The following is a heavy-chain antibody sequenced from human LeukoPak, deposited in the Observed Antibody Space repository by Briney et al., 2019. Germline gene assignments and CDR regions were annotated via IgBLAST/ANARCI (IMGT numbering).Heavy chain of an antibody. J-gene: IGHJ6*04. CDR1: GFTFSSYE. Sequence: PGGSLRLSCAASGFTFSSYEMNWVRQAPGKGVEWVSEISSSGSTIYYADSVKGRFTISRDNANNSLYLQMNSLRAEDTAVYYCAELGITMIGGVWGKGTTVTISS. V-gene: IGHV3-48*03. CDR3: AELGITMIGGV. CDR2: ISSSGSTI. D-gene: IGHD3-10*02.